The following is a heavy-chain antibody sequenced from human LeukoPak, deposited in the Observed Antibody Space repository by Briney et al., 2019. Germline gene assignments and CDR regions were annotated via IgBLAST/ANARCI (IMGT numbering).Heavy chain of an antibody. V-gene: IGHV1-18*01. Sequence: LGESLQISCKASGYTFTSYGISWVRQAPGQGLEWMGWINPYNGNTNYAQTLQGRVTMTTDTSTSTAYMELRSLRSDDTAVYYCARVAAADYFDYWGQGTLVTVSS. CDR1: GYTFTSYG. D-gene: IGHD6-13*01. CDR3: ARVAAADYFDY. J-gene: IGHJ4*02. CDR2: INPYNGNT.